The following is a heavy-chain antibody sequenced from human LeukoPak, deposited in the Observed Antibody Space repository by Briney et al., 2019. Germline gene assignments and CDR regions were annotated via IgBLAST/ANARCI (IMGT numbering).Heavy chain of an antibody. CDR2: VNHSGST. J-gene: IGHJ4*02. D-gene: IGHD3-22*01. CDR1: GGSFSGYY. Sequence: SETLSLTSAVYGGSFSGYYWSWIRQPPGKGLEWIGEVNHSGSTNYNPSLKSRVAISLDTSTNQFSLKLNSVTAADTAVYFCARTGDTSGYYYYYDYWGPGTLVTVSS. CDR3: ARTGDTSGYYYYYDY. V-gene: IGHV4-34*01.